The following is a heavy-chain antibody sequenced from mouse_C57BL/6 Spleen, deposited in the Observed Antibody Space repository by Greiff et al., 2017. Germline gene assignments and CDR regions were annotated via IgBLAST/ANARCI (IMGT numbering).Heavy chain of an antibody. J-gene: IGHJ2*01. CDR3: ARDGGTVVEKDY. D-gene: IGHD1-1*01. CDR1: GYSITSGYY. V-gene: IGHV3-6*01. Sequence: DVQLQESGPGLVKPSQSLSLTCSVTGYSITSGYYWNWIRQFPGNKLEWMGYISYDGSNNYNPSLKNRISITRDTSKNQFFLKLNSVTTEDTATYYCARDGGTVVEKDYWGQGTTLTVSS. CDR2: ISYDGSN.